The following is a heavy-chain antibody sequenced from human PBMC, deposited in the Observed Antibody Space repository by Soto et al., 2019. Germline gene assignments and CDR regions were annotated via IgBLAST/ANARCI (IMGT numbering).Heavy chain of an antibody. J-gene: IGHJ6*02. V-gene: IGHV4-39*01. CDR1: GGSISSSIYY. Sequence: PSETLSLTCTVSGGSISSSIYYWAWIRQPPGKGLDWIGSIYYSGSTHYNPSLKSRVTISVDTSKNQFSLKLSSVTAADTAVYFCARVRGMTTATTDRDTDVWGQGTTVTVSS. CDR2: IYYSGST. D-gene: IGHD4-17*01. CDR3: ARVRGMTTATTDRDTDV.